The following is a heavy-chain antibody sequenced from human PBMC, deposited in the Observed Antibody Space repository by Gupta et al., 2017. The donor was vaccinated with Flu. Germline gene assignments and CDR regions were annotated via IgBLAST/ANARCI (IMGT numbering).Heavy chain of an antibody. J-gene: IGHJ5*01. CDR1: GFTLSDDW. V-gene: IGHV3-7*01. D-gene: IGHD4-17*01. Sequence: EVQLVASGGGLVQPGGSLRLSCGASGFTLSDDWMSWVRQAPGKGPELVANINRDGSGINERDFVRGRFTISRENAKNAVYLQMNSLGVDDTAVYYCARDVGSGDYDSWGQGTLVPVSS. CDR3: ARDVGSGDYDS. CDR2: INRDGSGI.